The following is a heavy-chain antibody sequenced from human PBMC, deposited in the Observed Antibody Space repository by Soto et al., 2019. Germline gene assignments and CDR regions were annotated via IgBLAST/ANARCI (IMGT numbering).Heavy chain of an antibody. D-gene: IGHD3-22*01. CDR3: ARAFYDSSAYYPY. CDR1: GGSFSGYS. CDR2: INHSGST. J-gene: IGHJ4*02. V-gene: IGHV4-34*01. Sequence: PSETLSLTCAVYGGSFSGYSWNWFRQPPGKGLEWIGEINHSGSTNYNPSLKSRVTISVDTSKNQFSLKLSSVTAADTAVYYCARAFYDSSAYYPYWGQGTLVTVSS.